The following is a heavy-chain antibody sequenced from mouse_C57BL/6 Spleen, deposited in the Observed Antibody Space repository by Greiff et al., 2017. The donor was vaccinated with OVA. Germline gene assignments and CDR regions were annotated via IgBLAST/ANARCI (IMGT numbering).Heavy chain of an antibody. CDR2: IDPNNGGT. Sequence: DVKLQESGPELVKPGASVKIPCTASGYTFTDYNMDWVKQSHGKSLEWIGDIDPNNGGTIYNQKFKGKATLTVDTSSSTAYMELRSLTSEYTAVYYCTRPSFGLAYWGQGTLVTVSA. V-gene: IGHV1-18*01. CDR3: TRPSFGLAY. J-gene: IGHJ3*01. CDR1: GYTFTDYN.